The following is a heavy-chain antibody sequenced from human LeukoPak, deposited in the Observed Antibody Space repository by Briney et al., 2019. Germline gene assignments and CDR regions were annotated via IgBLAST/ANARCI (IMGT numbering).Heavy chain of an antibody. Sequence: SETLSLTCTVSGGSISSGGYYWRWIRQHPGKGLEWIGYIYYSGSTYYNPSLKSRVTISVDTSKNQFSLKLSSVTAADTAVYYCARGDWTGIDYWGQGTLVTVSS. CDR3: ARGDWTGIDY. CDR2: IYYSGST. J-gene: IGHJ4*02. D-gene: IGHD1-1*01. V-gene: IGHV4-31*03. CDR1: GGSISSGGYY.